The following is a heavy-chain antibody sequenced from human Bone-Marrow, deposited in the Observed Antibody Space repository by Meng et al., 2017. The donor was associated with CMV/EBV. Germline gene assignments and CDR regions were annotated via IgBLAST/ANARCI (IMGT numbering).Heavy chain of an antibody. V-gene: IGHV1-2*02. Sequence: ASVKVSCKASGYPFTGYYMHWVRQAPGQGLEWMGWINPNTGVTNYAQKFQGRVTMTRNTSISTAYMELSSLRSEDTAVYYCARGRSKGVFTMVRGPRPGMDVWGQGTTVTVSS. D-gene: IGHD3-10*01. CDR3: ARGRSKGVFTMVRGPRPGMDV. CDR2: INPNTGVT. CDR1: GYPFTGYY. J-gene: IGHJ6*02.